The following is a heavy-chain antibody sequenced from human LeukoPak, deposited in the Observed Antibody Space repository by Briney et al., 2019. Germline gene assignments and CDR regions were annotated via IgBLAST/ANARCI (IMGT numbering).Heavy chain of an antibody. J-gene: IGHJ3*02. Sequence: PGGSLRLSCAASGFTFSSYWMSWVRQAPGKGLEWVANIKQDGSEKYYVDSVKGRFTISRDNAKNSLYLQMNSLRAEDTAVYYCARDYYDSSGYEGGDAFDIWGQGTMVTVSS. CDR2: IKQDGSEK. CDR3: ARDYYDSSGYEGGDAFDI. D-gene: IGHD3-22*01. CDR1: GFTFSSYW. V-gene: IGHV3-7*01.